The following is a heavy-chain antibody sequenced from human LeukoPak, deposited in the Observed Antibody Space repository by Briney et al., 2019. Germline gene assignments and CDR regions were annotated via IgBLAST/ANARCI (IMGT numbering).Heavy chain of an antibody. V-gene: IGHV3-53*01. Sequence: GGSLRLSCAASGFTVSSIHMVWVRQAPGKGLEWVSVTYTGGNSYYADSVKGRFTVSRDNSKNTLYLQMNSLRAEDTAVYYCAKEHYDSSGYYWRGTDYWGQGTLVTVSS. CDR2: TYTGGNS. J-gene: IGHJ4*02. D-gene: IGHD3-22*01. CDR3: AKEHYDSSGYYWRGTDY. CDR1: GFTVSSIH.